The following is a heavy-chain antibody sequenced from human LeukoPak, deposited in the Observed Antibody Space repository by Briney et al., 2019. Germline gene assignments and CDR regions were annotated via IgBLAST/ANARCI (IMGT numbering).Heavy chain of an antibody. J-gene: IGHJ4*02. CDR1: GFTVSSNY. Sequence: PGGSLRLSCAASGFTVSSNYMSWVRQAPRKGLEWVSLIYSGGSTYYADSVKGRFTISRDNSKNTLYLQMNSLRAEDTAVYYCAKDYKSGDGYWDFDYWGQGTLVTVSS. CDR2: IYSGGST. CDR3: AKDYKSGDGYWDFDY. D-gene: IGHD5-24*01. V-gene: IGHV3-53*01.